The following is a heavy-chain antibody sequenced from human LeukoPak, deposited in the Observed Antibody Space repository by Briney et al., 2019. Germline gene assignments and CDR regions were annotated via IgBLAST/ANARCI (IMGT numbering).Heavy chain of an antibody. D-gene: IGHD4-17*01. CDR3: ARADYAYYYYMDV. CDR2: IYYSGST. J-gene: IGHJ6*03. CDR1: GGSISSYY. V-gene: IGHV4-59*01. Sequence: SETLSLTCSVSGGSISSYYWSWIRQPPGKGLEWIGYIYYSGSTNYNPSLKSRVTISADTSKNQFSLKLSSVTAADTAVYYCARADYAYYYYMDVWGKGTTVTVSS.